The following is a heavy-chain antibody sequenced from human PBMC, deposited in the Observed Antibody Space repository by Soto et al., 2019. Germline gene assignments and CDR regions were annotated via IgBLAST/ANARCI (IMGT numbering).Heavy chain of an antibody. CDR3: AKDAKILDWLPTSYYFDF. J-gene: IGHJ4*02. D-gene: IGHD3-9*01. V-gene: IGHV3-23*01. CDR2: ISRSGNST. CDR1: GLSFSSYA. Sequence: EVQVLESGGGLAQPGRSLRLSCAVSGLSFSSYAMTWVRQSPGKGLEWVSSISRSGNSTYSADSVRGRFTISRDNSKNTLYLQMNSLRAEDTVVYYCAKDAKILDWLPTSYYFDFWGQGTLVTVSS.